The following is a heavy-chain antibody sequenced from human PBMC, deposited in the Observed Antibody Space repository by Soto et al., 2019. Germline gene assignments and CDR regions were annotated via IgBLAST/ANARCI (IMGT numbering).Heavy chain of an antibody. CDR1: GYTFTASY. Sequence: ASVKVFCKASGYTFTASYMHWVRQAPGQGLEWMGIIDPSGGSTSYSQKFQGRVTMTRDTSTSTVYMELNSLRSEDTAVFYCARDSGHYYRSDAFDKWGQGTMVTVSS. CDR2: IDPSGGST. J-gene: IGHJ3*02. CDR3: ARDSGHYYRSDAFDK. D-gene: IGHD1-26*01. V-gene: IGHV1-46*01.